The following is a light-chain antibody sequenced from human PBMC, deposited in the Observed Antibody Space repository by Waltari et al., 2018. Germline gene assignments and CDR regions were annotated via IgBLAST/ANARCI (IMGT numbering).Light chain of an antibody. CDR2: EVE. CDR3: SSYATSTTF. CDR1: SSDVGRYKY. Sequence: QSALTQPASVSGSPGQSITISCTGTSSDVGRYKYVSWYQLLPGKAPKLMIYEVEKRPSGVSDRFSGSKSGNTASLTISGLQTEDEADYYCSSYATSTTFFGGGTKLSVL. V-gene: IGLV2-23*02. J-gene: IGLJ2*01.